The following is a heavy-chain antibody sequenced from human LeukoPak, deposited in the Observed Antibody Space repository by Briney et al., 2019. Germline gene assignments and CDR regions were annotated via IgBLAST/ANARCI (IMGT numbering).Heavy chain of an antibody. Sequence: PGGSLRLSCAASGFTFSSYGMHWVRQAPGKGLEWVAVIWYDGSNKYYADSVKGRFTISRDNSKNTLYLQMNSLRAEDTAVYYCARDASYYDSSGYSSYWGQGTLVTVSS. CDR3: ARDASYYDSSGYSSY. CDR2: IWYDGSNK. CDR1: GFTFSSYG. V-gene: IGHV3-33*01. D-gene: IGHD3-22*01. J-gene: IGHJ4*02.